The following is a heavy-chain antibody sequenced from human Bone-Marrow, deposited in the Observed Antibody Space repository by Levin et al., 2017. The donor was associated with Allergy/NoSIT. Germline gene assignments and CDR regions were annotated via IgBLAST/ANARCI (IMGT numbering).Heavy chain of an antibody. CDR1: GFTFTNSW. CDR3: SLEYFDY. V-gene: IGHV3-15*07. Sequence: GGSLRLSCAASGFTFTNSWMNWVRQAPGKGLEWVGRIKTKADGGTADYAATVKGRFIISRDDSKNMVFLQMNSMETEDTAVYDCSLEYFDYWGQGSLVAVSS. J-gene: IGHJ4*02. CDR2: IKTKADGGTA.